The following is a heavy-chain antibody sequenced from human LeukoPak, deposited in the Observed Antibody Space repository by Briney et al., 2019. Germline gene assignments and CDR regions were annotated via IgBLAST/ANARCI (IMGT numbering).Heavy chain of an antibody. D-gene: IGHD6-13*01. CDR1: EFTFSNYA. CDR2: ITGSGDYT. V-gene: IGHV3-23*01. CDR3: AKRQYICSGDFDY. Sequence: GGSLRLSCAGSEFTFSNYAMSWVRQAPGKGLEWVSAITGSGDYTNYADSVKGRFTISRDNSKNTLYLQMNSLRAEDTAVYYCAKRQYICSGDFDYWGQGTLVTVSS. J-gene: IGHJ4*02.